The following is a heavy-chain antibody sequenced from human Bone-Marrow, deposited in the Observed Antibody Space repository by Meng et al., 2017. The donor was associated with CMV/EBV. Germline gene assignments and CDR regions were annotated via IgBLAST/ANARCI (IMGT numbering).Heavy chain of an antibody. Sequence: CAASGFTLSTYAMHWVRQAPGKGLEWVAIMAYDGSTEDYADSVEGRFTMSRDNSKNTLYLHMDSLRGEDSAMYYCARDIERKYADVDYWGQGTLVTVSS. D-gene: IGHD2-8*01. V-gene: IGHV3-30-3*01. CDR2: MAYDGSTE. CDR3: ARDIERKYADVDY. J-gene: IGHJ4*02. CDR1: GFTLSTYA.